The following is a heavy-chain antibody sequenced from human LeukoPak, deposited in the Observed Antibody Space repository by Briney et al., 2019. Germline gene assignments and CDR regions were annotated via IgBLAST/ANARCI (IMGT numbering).Heavy chain of an antibody. J-gene: IGHJ3*01. Sequence: PGGSRRLSVPVSGFTLMGFWMSWSRQAPGKGREGVASINSDGSEGYYADVVKGRFTISRDNAKNSLYLQINSLRAEDTAVYYCARSSYSSSSSVWGQGTMVTVSS. CDR2: INSDGSEG. D-gene: IGHD6-6*01. V-gene: IGHV3-7*03. CDR3: ARSSYSSSSSV. CDR1: GFTLMGFW.